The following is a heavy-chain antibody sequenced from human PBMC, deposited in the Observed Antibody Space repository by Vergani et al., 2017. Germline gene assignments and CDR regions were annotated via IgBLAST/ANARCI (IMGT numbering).Heavy chain of an antibody. CDR1: GGTFSSYA. CDR2: IIPIFGTA. CDR3: AREGFYDDVWGSYRLRGGYYFDY. D-gene: IGHD3-16*02. V-gene: IGHV1-69*12. Sequence: QVQLVQSGAEVKKPGSSVKVSCKASGGTFSSYAISWVRQAPGQGLEWMGGIIPIFGTANYAQKFQGRVTITADESTSTAYMELSSLRSEDTAVYYCAREGFYDDVWGSYRLRGGYYFDYWGQGTLVTVSS. J-gene: IGHJ4*02.